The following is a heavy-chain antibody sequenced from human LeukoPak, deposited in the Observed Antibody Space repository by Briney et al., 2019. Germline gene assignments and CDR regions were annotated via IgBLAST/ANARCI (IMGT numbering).Heavy chain of an antibody. CDR2: INPSGGST. V-gene: IGHV1-46*01. Sequence: ASVKVSCKASGYTFTSYYMHWVRQAPGQGLEWMGIINPSGGSTSYAQKFQGRVTMTRDTSTSTVYMELSSLRSEDTAVYYCARDGIRGYSYGELDYWGQGTLVTVSS. CDR1: GYTFTSYY. CDR3: ARDGIRGYSYGELDY. J-gene: IGHJ4*02. D-gene: IGHD5-18*01.